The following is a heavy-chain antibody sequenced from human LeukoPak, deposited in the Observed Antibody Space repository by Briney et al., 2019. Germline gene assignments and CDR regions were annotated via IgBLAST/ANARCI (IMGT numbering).Heavy chain of an antibody. Sequence: PSETLSLTCTVSGGSISSSSYYWGWIRQPPGKGLEWIGSIYYSGSTYYNPSLKSRVTISVDTSKNQFSLKLSSVTAADTAVYYCASSRDDFWSGYEDYWGQGTPVTVSS. CDR2: IYYSGST. CDR1: GGSISSSSYY. D-gene: IGHD3-3*01. CDR3: ASSRDDFWSGYEDY. V-gene: IGHV4-39*01. J-gene: IGHJ4*02.